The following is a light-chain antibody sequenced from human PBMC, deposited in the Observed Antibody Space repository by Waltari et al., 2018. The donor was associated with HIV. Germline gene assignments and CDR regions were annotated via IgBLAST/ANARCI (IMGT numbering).Light chain of an antibody. CDR1: SSNIGSNY. Sequence: QSVLTQPPSASGTPGQRVTISCSGSSSNIGSNYVYWYQQLPGTAPKLLIYRNNQRPSGVPDRFSGSKSGTSASLAISGLRSEDEAEYYCAAWDDSLSGLKVFGGGTKLTVL. CDR2: RNN. CDR3: AAWDDSLSGLKV. J-gene: IGLJ2*01. V-gene: IGLV1-47*01.